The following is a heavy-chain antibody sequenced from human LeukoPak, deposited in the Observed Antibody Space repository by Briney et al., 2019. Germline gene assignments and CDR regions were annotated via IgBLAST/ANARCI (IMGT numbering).Heavy chain of an antibody. D-gene: IGHD3-22*01. CDR1: GFTLSDYY. CDR3: ARAQSDSSGYYYVGDY. V-gene: IGHV3-72*01. Sequence: GGSLRLSCAASGFTLSDYYMDWVRQAPGQGLEWVARTRKKAKGYTTEYAASVKGRFTISRDDSRNSVDLQMNSLITEDTAVYYCARAQSDSSGYYYVGDYWGQGTLVTVSS. CDR2: TRKKAKGYTT. J-gene: IGHJ4*02.